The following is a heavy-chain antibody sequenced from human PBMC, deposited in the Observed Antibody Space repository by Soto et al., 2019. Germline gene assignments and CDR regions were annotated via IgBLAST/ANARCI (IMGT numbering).Heavy chain of an antibody. V-gene: IGHV3-21*01. CDR1: GFTFSSYS. Sequence: GSLRLSCAASGFTFSSYSMNWVRQAPGKGLEWVSSISSSSSYIYYADSVKGRFTISRDNAKNSLYLQMNSLRAEDTAVYYCARDLDGEQLWSSDIEPPPRYLDYWGQGTLVTVSS. J-gene: IGHJ4*02. CDR3: ARDLDGEQLWSSDIEPPPRYLDY. CDR2: ISSSSSYI. D-gene: IGHD5-18*01.